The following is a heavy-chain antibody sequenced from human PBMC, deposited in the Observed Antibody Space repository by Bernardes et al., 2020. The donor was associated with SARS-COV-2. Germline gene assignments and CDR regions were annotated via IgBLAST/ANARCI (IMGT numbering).Heavy chain of an antibody. CDR1: GFTFGKFY. Sequence: GGSLRLSCVASGFTFGKFYMNWVRQAPGKGLVWVSRIDSDGSDTYYAESVKGRSTISRDNTKNTLYLQMNSLGADDTAVYYCAREALNYEAIDIWGQGTVVTVSP. V-gene: IGHV3-74*01. CDR3: AREALNYEAIDI. J-gene: IGHJ3*02. D-gene: IGHD1-7*01. CDR2: IDSDGSDT.